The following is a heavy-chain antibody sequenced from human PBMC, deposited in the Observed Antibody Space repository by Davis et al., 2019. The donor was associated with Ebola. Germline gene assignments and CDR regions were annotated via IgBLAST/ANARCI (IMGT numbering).Heavy chain of an antibody. CDR3: ARGNPDLVRAFDV. D-gene: IGHD2-8*02. V-gene: IGHV4-61*08. J-gene: IGHJ3*01. Sequence: LETLSLTCSVSGGSVNKGGYYWNWIRQSPGKGLEWIGYMYYSGNTVNPSLKSRATISMDTSKNQISLRLNSVTAADTAVYYCARGNPDLVRAFDVWGQGTMVTVSS. CDR2: MYYSGNT. CDR1: GGSVNKGGYY.